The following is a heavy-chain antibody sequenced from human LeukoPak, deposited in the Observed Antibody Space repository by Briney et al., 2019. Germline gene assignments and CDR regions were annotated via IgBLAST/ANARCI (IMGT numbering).Heavy chain of an antibody. D-gene: IGHD3-22*01. CDR3: ARDRYYYDSSGDAFDV. J-gene: IGHJ3*01. V-gene: IGHV4-4*07. Sequence: ASETLSLTCIVSGDSISSYYWSWIRQPAGKGLECIGRIYTSGSTNYNPSLKSRVTMSIDTSKNQFSLKLSSVTAADTAVYYCARDRYYYDSSGDAFDVWGQGTMVTVSS. CDR1: GDSISSYY. CDR2: IYTSGST.